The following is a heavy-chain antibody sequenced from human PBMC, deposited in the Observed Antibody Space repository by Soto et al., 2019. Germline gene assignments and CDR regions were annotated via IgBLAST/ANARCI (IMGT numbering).Heavy chain of an antibody. CDR1: GYSLISGYY. Sequence: PSETLSLTYAVSGYSLISGYYWGWIRPPPGKGLEWIGSIYHGGSTYYNPSLKSRVTISVDTSKNQFSLKLSSVTAADTAVYCCASLSNVAGSKYYYYGMDVWGQGAWVT. J-gene: IGHJ6*02. V-gene: IGHV4-38-2*01. CDR3: ASLSNVAGSKYYYYGMDV. D-gene: IGHD6-19*01. CDR2: IYHGGST.